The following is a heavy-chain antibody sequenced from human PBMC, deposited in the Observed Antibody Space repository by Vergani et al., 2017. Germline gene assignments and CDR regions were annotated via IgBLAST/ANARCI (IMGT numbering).Heavy chain of an antibody. CDR3: ARDGALYCSSTSCSRYYYMDV. Sequence: QVQLVESGGGVVQPGRSLRLSCAASGITFNSNPMHWVRLAPGKGLEWLAVMSYDGGNKYYADSVKGRFTISRDNSKNTLYLQMNSLRAEDTAVYYCARDGALYCSSTSCSRYYYMDVWGKGTTVTVTS. V-gene: IGHV3-30-3*01. CDR1: GITFNSNP. J-gene: IGHJ6*03. D-gene: IGHD2-2*01. CDR2: MSYDGGNK.